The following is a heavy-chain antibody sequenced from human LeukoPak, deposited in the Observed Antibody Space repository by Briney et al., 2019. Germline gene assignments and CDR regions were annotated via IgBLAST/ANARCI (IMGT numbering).Heavy chain of an antibody. CDR2: IIPIFGTA. D-gene: IGHD6-19*01. CDR3: AGEYSSGWYMGNWFDP. V-gene: IGHV1-69*06. J-gene: IGHJ5*02. CDR1: GGTFSSYA. Sequence: SVKVSCKASGGTFSSYAISWVRQAPGQGLEWMGGIIPIFGTANYAQKFQGRVTITADKSTSTAYMELSSLRSEDTAVYYCAGEYSSGWYMGNWFDPWGQGTLVTVSS.